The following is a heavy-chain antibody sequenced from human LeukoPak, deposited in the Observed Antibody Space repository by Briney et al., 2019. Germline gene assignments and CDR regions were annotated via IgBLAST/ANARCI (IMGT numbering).Heavy chain of an antibody. CDR2: ISSDGGST. J-gene: IGHJ6*02. CDR1: GFTFSMYA. Sequence: PGGSLRLSCAASGFTFSMYAMHWVRQAPGKGLEYVSAISSDGGSTYYANSVKGRFTISRDNSKNTLYLQMGSLRAEDMAVYYCVHYGMDVWGQGTTATVSS. V-gene: IGHV3-64*01. CDR3: VHYGMDV.